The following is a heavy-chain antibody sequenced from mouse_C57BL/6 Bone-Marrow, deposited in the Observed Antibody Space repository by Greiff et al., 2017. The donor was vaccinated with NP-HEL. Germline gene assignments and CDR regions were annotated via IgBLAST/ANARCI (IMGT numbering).Heavy chain of an antibody. CDR2: IDPSDSYT. V-gene: IGHV1-50*01. J-gene: IGHJ2*01. CDR3: ARECYSTFDY. Sequence: QVQLQQPGAELVKPGASVKLSCKASGYTFTSYWMQWVKQRPGQGLEWIGEIDPSDSYTNYNQKFKGKATLTVDTSSSTAYMQLSSLTSEDSAVYYCARECYSTFDYWGQGTTLTVSS. CDR1: GYTFTSYW. D-gene: IGHD2-12*01.